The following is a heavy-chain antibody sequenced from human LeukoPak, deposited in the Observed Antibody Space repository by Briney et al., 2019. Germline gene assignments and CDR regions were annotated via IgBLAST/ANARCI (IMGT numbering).Heavy chain of an antibody. CDR1: GYTFTSYD. J-gene: IGHJ4*02. Sequence: GASVKVSCKASGYTFTSYDTNWVRQATGQGLEWMGWMNPNSGNTGYAQKFQGRVTMTRNTSISTAYMELSSLRSEDTAVYYCAREQGDPSGYSSSWYYFDYWGQGTLVTVSS. V-gene: IGHV1-8*01. D-gene: IGHD6-13*01. CDR3: AREQGDPSGYSSSWYYFDY. CDR2: MNPNSGNT.